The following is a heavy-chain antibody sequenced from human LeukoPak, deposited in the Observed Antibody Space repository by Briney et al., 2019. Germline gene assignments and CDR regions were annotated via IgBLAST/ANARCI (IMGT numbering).Heavy chain of an antibody. J-gene: IGHJ4*02. CDR3: ARHPINYYDSSGYGYYFDY. CDR2: INHSGST. Sequence: PSETLSLTCAVYGGSFSGYYWSWIRQPPGKGLEWIGEINHSGSTNYNPSLKSRVTISVDTSKNQFSLKLSSVTAADTAVYYCARHPINYYDSSGYGYYFDYWGQGTLVTVSS. V-gene: IGHV4-34*01. CDR1: GGSFSGYY. D-gene: IGHD3-22*01.